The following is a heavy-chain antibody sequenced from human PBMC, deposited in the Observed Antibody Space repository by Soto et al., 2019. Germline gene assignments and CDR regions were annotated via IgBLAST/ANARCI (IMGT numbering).Heavy chain of an antibody. V-gene: IGHV5-10-1*01. J-gene: IGHJ6*02. CDR3: ARVTHYSYYYGMDV. CDR1: GYSFTSYW. CDR2: IDLSDSYT. D-gene: IGHD3-10*01. Sequence: PGESLKISCKGSGYSFTSYWISWVRQMPGKGLEWMGRIDLSDSYTNYSPSFQGHVTISADKSISTAYLQWSSLKASDTAMYYCARVTHYSYYYGMDVWGQGTTVTVSS.